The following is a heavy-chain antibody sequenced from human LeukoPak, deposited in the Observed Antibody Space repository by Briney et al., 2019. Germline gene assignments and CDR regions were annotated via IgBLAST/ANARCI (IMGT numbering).Heavy chain of an antibody. Sequence: KPSQTLSLTCAVSGGSISSGGYYWSWIRQHPGKGLEWIGYIYYSGRTYYNPSLKSRVTISVDTSKNQFSLKLSSVTAADTAVYYCARARVNYGDYLDSGVFDYWGQGTLVTVSS. J-gene: IGHJ4*02. V-gene: IGHV4-31*11. CDR2: IYYSGRT. CDR1: GGSISSGGYY. D-gene: IGHD4-17*01. CDR3: ARARVNYGDYLDSGVFDY.